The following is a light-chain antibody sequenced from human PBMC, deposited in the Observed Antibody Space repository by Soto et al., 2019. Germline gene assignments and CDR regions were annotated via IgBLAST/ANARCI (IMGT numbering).Light chain of an antibody. CDR1: QNIYSN. J-gene: IGKJ1*01. CDR2: RPS. CDR3: LQYHNLWA. V-gene: IGKV3-15*01. Sequence: IVMTQSPATLSVSPGERATLSCRASQNIYSNVAWYQQRPGQAPSLLIYRPSTRAPGIPARFSGSGSGTECTLTISSLQSEDFTVYACLQYHNLWAFGQGTKVEIK.